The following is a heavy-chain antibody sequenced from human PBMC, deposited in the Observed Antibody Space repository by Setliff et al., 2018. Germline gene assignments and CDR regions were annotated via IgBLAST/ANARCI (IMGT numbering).Heavy chain of an antibody. Sequence: SETLSLTCTVSGGSVNSGYDNWNWLRQPAGKGLEWIGHINRRGSTNFSPSLKSRVTISLDTSKNQFSLNLTSVTAADSAIYYCARGRNVAARLLDSWGQGTLVTVSS. CDR3: ARGRNVAARLLDS. CDR1: GGSVNSGYDN. V-gene: IGHV4-61*09. CDR2: INRRGST. J-gene: IGHJ4*02. D-gene: IGHD6-6*01.